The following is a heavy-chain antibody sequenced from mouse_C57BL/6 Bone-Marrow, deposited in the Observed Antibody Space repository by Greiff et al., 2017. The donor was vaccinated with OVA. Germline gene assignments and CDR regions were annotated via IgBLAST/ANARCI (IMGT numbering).Heavy chain of an antibody. D-gene: IGHD2-4*01. CDR1: GYTFTGYW. Sequence: QVQLKQSGAELMKPGASVKLSCKATGYTFTGYWIEWVKQRPGHGLEWIGEILPGSGSTNYNEKFKGKATFTADTSSNTAYMQLSSLTTEDSAIYYCSRGRLRPRGYYVDYWGQGATLTGSS. CDR3: SRGRLRPRGYYVDY. J-gene: IGHJ2*01. V-gene: IGHV1-9*01. CDR2: ILPGSGST.